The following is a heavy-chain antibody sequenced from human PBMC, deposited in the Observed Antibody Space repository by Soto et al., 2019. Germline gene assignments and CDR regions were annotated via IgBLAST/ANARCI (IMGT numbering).Heavy chain of an antibody. D-gene: IGHD4-17*01. CDR3: ARDLSVKYAFEI. V-gene: IGHV4-30-4*01. CDR2: IYYSGST. J-gene: IGHJ3*02. Sequence: QVQLQESGPGLVKPSQTLSLTCTVSGGSISSGDYYWSWIRQPPGKGLEWIGYIYYSGSTYYNPSLKSRVTIXVXTSQNHCSLNLSSVTAADTAVYYCARDLSVKYAFEIWGQGTMVTVSS. CDR1: GGSISSGDYY.